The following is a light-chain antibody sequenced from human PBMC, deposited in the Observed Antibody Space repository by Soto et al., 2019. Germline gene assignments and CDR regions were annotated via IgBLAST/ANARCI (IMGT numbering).Light chain of an antibody. CDR2: EVS. Sequence: QSVLTQPPSASGSPGQSVTISCTGTSSDVGGYNYVSWYQQHLGKAPKLMIYEVSKRPSGVPDRFSGSKSGNTASLTVSGLQAEDEADYYCSSYAGSLYVFGTGTKLTVL. V-gene: IGLV2-8*01. CDR3: SSYAGSLYV. CDR1: SSDVGGYNY. J-gene: IGLJ1*01.